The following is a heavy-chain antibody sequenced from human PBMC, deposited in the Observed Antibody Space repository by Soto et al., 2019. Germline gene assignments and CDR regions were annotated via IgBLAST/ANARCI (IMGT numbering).Heavy chain of an antibody. CDR1: GYTFTSYG. J-gene: IGHJ4*02. CDR2: ISAYNGNT. CDR3: ARDPAPRGPLTVTTFGKHFDY. V-gene: IGHV1-18*01. D-gene: IGHD3-16*01. Sequence: GASVKVSCKASGYTFTSYGISWVRQAPGQGLEWMGWISAYNGNTNYAQKLQGRVTMTTDTSTSTAYMELRSLRSDDTAVYYCARDPAPRGPLTVTTFGKHFDYWGQGTLVTVSS.